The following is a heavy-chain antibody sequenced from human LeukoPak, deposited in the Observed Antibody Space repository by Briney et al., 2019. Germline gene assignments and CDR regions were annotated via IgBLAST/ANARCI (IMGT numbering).Heavy chain of an antibody. V-gene: IGHV3-30-3*01. CDR1: GFTFRSHA. J-gene: IGHJ4*02. CDR2: ISYDGNIK. Sequence: GGSLRLSCAASGFTFRSHAMHWVRQAPGKGLDWVAFISYDGNIKYYADSVKGRFTISRDNSKNTLYLQMNSLRGEDTGVFYCARDRSGAYSADYWGQGTLVTASS. CDR3: ARDRSGAYSADY. D-gene: IGHD3-3*01.